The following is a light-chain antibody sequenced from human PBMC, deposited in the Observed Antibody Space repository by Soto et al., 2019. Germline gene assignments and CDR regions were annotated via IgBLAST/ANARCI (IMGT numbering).Light chain of an antibody. CDR1: QSISSY. CDR3: QQGYTTPIT. CDR2: AAS. V-gene: IGKV1-39*01. J-gene: IGKJ5*01. Sequence: DIQMTQSPSSLSASVGDRVTITCRASQSISSYLNWYQQKPGKAPKLLIYAASSLQSGVPSRFSGSGSGTDSTLTISSLQPEDFATYHCQQGYTTPITFGQGTRLEIK.